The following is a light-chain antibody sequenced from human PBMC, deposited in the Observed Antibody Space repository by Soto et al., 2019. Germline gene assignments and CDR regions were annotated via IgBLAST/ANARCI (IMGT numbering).Light chain of an antibody. J-gene: IGKJ4*01. CDR1: QAIHSY. CDR2: AAS. V-gene: IGKV1-9*01. CDR3: QQLNGYPLT. Sequence: IQLTQSPSSLSASVGDRVTITCRASQAIHSYLAWYQQQPGKAPKLLISAASTLQSGVPSRFSGSGSGTDFTLTISSLQPEDFATYYCQQLNGYPLTFGGGTKVDIK.